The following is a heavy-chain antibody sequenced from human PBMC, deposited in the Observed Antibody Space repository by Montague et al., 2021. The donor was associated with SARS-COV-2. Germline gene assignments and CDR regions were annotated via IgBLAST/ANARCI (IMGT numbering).Heavy chain of an antibody. CDR2: IYYSGST. CDR3: ARKEMKYSSIWSTGGNWFDI. D-gene: IGHD6-13*01. Sequence: SETLSLTCTVPGGSISSSSYYRGWIRQPPGKGLEWIGSIYYSGSTYYNPSLKSRVTISVDTSKNQFSLKLSSVTAADTAVYYCARKEMKYSSIWSTGGNWFDIWGQGTRGTVTA. J-gene: IGHJ5*02. V-gene: IGHV4-39*01. CDR1: GGSISSSSYY.